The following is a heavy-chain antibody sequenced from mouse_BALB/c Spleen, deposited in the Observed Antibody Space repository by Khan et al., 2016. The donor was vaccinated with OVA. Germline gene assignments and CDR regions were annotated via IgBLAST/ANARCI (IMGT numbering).Heavy chain of an antibody. J-gene: IGHJ1*01. D-gene: IGHD2-14*01. CDR2: INPSNGYT. CDR3: VRSGAYYRYDGYFDV. CDR1: GYTFTSYT. V-gene: IGHV1-4*01. Sequence: QVQLQQSGAELARPGASVKMSCKASGYTFTSYTMHWVKQRPGQGLEWIGYINPSNGYTNYNQKFKDKATLTADKSSSTAYMQLSSLTSEDSAGYYCVRSGAYYRYDGYFDVWGAGTTVTVSS.